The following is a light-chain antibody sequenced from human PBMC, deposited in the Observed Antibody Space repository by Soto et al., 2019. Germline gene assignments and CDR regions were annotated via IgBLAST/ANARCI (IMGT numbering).Light chain of an antibody. J-gene: IGLJ1*01. CDR1: SSDVGGYNF. V-gene: IGLV2-14*01. CDR2: DVT. CDR3: CSYASSTSYV. Sequence: QCVLTQPASVSGSPGQSITISCTGTSSDVGGYNFVSWYQQYPGKAPKLMIHDVTSRPSGVSNRFSGSKSGTTASLTISGLQAEDEADYYCCSYASSTSYVFGTGTKVTVL.